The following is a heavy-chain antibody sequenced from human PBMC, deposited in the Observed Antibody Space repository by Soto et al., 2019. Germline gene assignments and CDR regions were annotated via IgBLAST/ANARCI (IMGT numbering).Heavy chain of an antibody. CDR1: CYSFASYG. J-gene: IGHJ6*02. Sequence: GAALDVTWEASCYSFASYGSRWVRQATGQGLEWMGWISAYNGNTNYAQKLQGRVTMTTDTSTSTAYMELRSLRSDDTAVYYCASNTAMVSYYYYYYGMDVWGQGTTVTVSS. CDR2: ISAYNGNT. V-gene: IGHV1-18*01. D-gene: IGHD5-18*01. CDR3: ASNTAMVSYYYYYYGMDV.